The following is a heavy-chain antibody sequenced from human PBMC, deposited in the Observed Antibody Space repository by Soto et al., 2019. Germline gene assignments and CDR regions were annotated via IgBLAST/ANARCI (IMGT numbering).Heavy chain of an antibody. CDR3: AREGAATANYGMDV. CDR2: VNPNSGGT. J-gene: IGHJ6*02. D-gene: IGHD2-15*01. V-gene: IGHV1-2*04. Sequence: GASVKVSCKASGYTFTTYGISWVRQAPGQGLEWVGWVNPNSGGTNYAQKFQGWVTMTRDTSISTVYMELSSLKSDDMAVYYCAREGAATANYGMDVWGQGTTVTVSS. CDR1: GYTFTTYG.